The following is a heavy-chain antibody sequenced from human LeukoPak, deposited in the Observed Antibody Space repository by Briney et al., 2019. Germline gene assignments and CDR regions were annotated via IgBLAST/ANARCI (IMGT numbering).Heavy chain of an antibody. D-gene: IGHD6-19*01. CDR2: LSSRGSTI. V-gene: IGHV3-48*03. CDR3: AIEGPIGSGWLDP. J-gene: IGHJ5*02. Sequence: GGSLRLSCAASGFTFSSYEMNWVRQAPGKGLEWVSYLSSRGSTIYYAHSAKGRFTISRDNAKNSLYLQINSLRAEDTAVYYCAIEGPIGSGWLDPWGQGTLVTVSS. CDR1: GFTFSSYE.